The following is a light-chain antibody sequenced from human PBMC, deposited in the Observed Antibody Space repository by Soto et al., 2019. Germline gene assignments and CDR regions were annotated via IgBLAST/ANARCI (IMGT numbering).Light chain of an antibody. CDR1: QSSSRY. CDR3: QQSYSTLRGT. CDR2: AAS. Sequence: DIQMTQSPSSLSASVGDRVTITCRASQSSSRYLNWYQQKPGKAPKLLIYAASSLQSGVPSRFSGSGSGTDFTLTTSSLQPEDFVTYYCQQSYSTLRGTFGQGTKVEIK. V-gene: IGKV1-39*01. J-gene: IGKJ1*01.